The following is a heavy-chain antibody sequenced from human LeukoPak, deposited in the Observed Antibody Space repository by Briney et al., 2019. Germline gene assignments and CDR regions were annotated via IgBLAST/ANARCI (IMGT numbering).Heavy chain of an antibody. V-gene: IGHV3-30*03. CDR1: DFSFSNYG. D-gene: IGHD6-6*01. Sequence: GGSLRLSCAASDFSFSNYGMHWVRQAPGKGLEWVAVILYDGNNKHYAESVKGRFTISRDNSNNMLYLQMNSLRAEDTAVYYCAREVAARLGGFDPWGQGTLVTVSS. J-gene: IGHJ5*02. CDR3: AREVAARLGGFDP. CDR2: ILYDGNNK.